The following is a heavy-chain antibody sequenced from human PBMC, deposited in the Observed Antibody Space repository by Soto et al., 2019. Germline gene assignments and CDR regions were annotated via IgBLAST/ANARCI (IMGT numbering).Heavy chain of an antibody. D-gene: IGHD2-21*01. Sequence: QVQLQESGPGLMKPSGTLSLTCAVSGGSITSNWWSWVRQPPGKGVAWIAESFHTWGANYNPSLMGRLTISMDKSRSHLSLTLNSVTAADTAVYSCARHIAVSGTRGVDHWGQGTLVTVSS. J-gene: IGHJ4*02. CDR3: ARHIAVSGTRGVDH. CDR1: GGSITSNW. V-gene: IGHV4-4*02. CDR2: SFHTWGA.